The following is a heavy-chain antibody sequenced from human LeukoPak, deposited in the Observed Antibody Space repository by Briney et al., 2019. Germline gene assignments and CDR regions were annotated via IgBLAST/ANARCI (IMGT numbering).Heavy chain of an antibody. V-gene: IGHV3-23*01. Sequence: PGGSLRLSCAASKFTFSSYAMSWVRQAPGKGLEWVLVISDSGGSTHYADSVKGRFTISRDNSKNTLYLQMNSLRAEDTAVYYCAKSTMIRGVIMGFDYWGQGTLVTVSS. CDR1: KFTFSSYA. J-gene: IGHJ4*02. CDR3: AKSTMIRGVIMGFDY. D-gene: IGHD3-10*01. CDR2: ISDSGGST.